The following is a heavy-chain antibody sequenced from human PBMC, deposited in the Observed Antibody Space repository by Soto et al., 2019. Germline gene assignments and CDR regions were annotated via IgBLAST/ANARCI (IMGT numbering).Heavy chain of an antibody. Sequence: QVQLQESGPGLVKPSQTLSLTCTVSGGSISSGDYYWSWIRQPPGKGLEGIGYIYYSGSTYYNPSLKSLVTIPVDTSKIQFSLKLSSVTAADTAVYYCARAREPTLYVFDYWGQGTLVTVSS. V-gene: IGHV4-30-4*01. J-gene: IGHJ4*02. D-gene: IGHD3-16*01. CDR3: ARAREPTLYVFDY. CDR1: GGSISSGDYY. CDR2: IYYSGST.